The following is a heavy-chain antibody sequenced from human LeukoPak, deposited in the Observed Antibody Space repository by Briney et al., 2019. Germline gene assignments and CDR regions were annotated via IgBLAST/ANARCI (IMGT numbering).Heavy chain of an antibody. Sequence: GGSLRLSCAASGFTFSNYGMHWVRQAPGKGLEWVSYISSSSSTIYYADSVKGRFTISRDNAKNSLYLQMNSLRDEDTAVYYCARDYDDYVWGSYRSGLDYWGQGTLVTVSS. CDR3: ARDYDDYVWGSYRSGLDY. D-gene: IGHD3-16*02. J-gene: IGHJ4*02. CDR2: ISSSSSTI. CDR1: GFTFSNYG. V-gene: IGHV3-48*02.